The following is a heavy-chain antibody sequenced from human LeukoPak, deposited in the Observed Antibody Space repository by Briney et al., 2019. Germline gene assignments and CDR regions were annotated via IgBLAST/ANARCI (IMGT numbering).Heavy chain of an antibody. D-gene: IGHD3-10*01. CDR1: GFTFSSYG. CDR2: IRYDGSNK. J-gene: IGHJ4*02. V-gene: IGHV3-30*02. Sequence: QSGGSLRLSCAATGFTFSSYGMHWVRQAPGKGLEWVAFIRYDGSNKYYADSVKGRFTISRDNSKNTLYLQMNSLRAEDTAVYYCAKDTEVAMVRGVFDYWGQGTLVTVSA. CDR3: AKDTEVAMVRGVFDY.